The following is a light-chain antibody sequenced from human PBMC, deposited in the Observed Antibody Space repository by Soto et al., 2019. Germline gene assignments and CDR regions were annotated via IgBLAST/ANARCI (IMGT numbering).Light chain of an antibody. CDR2: ASS. CDR1: QSRGSNF. Sequence: ETVLTQSPGTLSLSPGERATLSCKTSQSRGSNFLAWYQHKPGQAPRLLIYASSNRATGIPDSLSGSASGTEFTLTINRLEPEDFAVYYCQLYGIPPHFGQGTRLEIK. J-gene: IGKJ5*01. V-gene: IGKV3-20*01. CDR3: QLYGIPPH.